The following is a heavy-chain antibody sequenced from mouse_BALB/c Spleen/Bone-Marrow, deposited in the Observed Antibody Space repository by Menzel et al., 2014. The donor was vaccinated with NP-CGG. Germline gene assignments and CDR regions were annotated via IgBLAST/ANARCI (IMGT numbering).Heavy chain of an antibody. Sequence: QVQLQQPGAELARPGASVKLSCKASGYTFTSYWMQWVKQRPGQGLEWIGAIYPGDGDTRYTQKFKGKATLTADKSSSTAYMQLSSLASEDSAVYYCARGFPFDYWGQGTTLTVSP. J-gene: IGHJ2*01. CDR3: ARGFPFDY. CDR1: GYTFTSYW. V-gene: IGHV1-87*01. CDR2: IYPGDGDT.